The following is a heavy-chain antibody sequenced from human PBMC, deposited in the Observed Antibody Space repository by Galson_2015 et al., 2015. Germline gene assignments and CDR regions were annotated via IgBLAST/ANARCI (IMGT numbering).Heavy chain of an antibody. CDR2: TYYRSKWYN. D-gene: IGHD3-10*01. V-gene: IGHV6-1*01. J-gene: IGHJ5*02. CDR1: GDSVSSHSAA. CDR3: ARMVGDSPDT. Sequence: CAISGDSVSSHSAARNWIRQSPSRGLEWLGRTYYRSKWYNGYAASVKGRITINPDTSKNQFSLQLNSVTPEDTAVYYCARMVGDSPDTWGQGTLVTVSS.